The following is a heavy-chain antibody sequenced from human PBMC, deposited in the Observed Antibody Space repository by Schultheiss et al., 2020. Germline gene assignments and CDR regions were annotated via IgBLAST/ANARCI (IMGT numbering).Heavy chain of an antibody. J-gene: IGHJ6*02. CDR2: ISSNGGST. Sequence: GGSLRLSCAASGFTFSRYAMSWVRQAPGKGLEYVSAISSNGGSTYYADSVKGRFTISRDNAKNSLYLQMNSLRAEDTAVYYCARVDGSGSFYYYYGMDVWGQGTTVTVSS. CDR3: ARVDGSGSFYYYYGMDV. D-gene: IGHD3-10*01. CDR1: GFTFSRYA. V-gene: IGHV3-64*04.